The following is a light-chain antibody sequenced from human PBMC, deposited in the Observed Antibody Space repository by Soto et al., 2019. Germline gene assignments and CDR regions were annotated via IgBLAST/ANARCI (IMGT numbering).Light chain of an antibody. CDR1: NIGSYN. CDR2: DDR. V-gene: IGLV3-21*02. CDR3: QVWDTTSDHFF. J-gene: IGLJ1*01. Sequence: SYELSQPPSVSVAPGQTARITCGGNNIGSYNVHWYQQKPGLAPVLVVYDDRDRPSGIPERFSGSNSGNTAALTISRVEAGDEADYYCQVWDTTSDHFFFGTGTNVTVL.